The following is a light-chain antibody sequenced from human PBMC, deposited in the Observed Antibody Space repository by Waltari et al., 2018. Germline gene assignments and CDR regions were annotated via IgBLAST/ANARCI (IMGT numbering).Light chain of an antibody. CDR2: GAP. V-gene: IGKV3-15*01. J-gene: IGKJ3*01. Sequence: EVVMTHSPATLSVSLGERAILSCRASQGVNNNLAWDQRKPGQAPRLLIYGAPTRATGIAARFSGSGSGTEFTLTISSLQSEDSAIYFCQQYNRWPPTFGPGTKVDIK. CDR1: QGVNNN. CDR3: QQYNRWPPT.